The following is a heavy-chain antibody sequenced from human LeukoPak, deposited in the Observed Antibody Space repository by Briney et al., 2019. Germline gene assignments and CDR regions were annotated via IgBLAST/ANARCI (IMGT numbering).Heavy chain of an antibody. CDR3: ARARGYDYVWGSYRYPTHYYYYMDV. Sequence: PSETLSLTCTVSGGSISSSSYYWGWIRQPPGKGLEWIGSIYYSGSTYYNPSLKSRVTISVDTSKNQFSLKLSSVTAADTAVYYCARARGYDYVWGSYRYPTHYYYYMDVWGKGTTVTVSS. J-gene: IGHJ6*03. CDR1: GGSISSSSYY. CDR2: IYYSGST. V-gene: IGHV4-39*07. D-gene: IGHD3-16*02.